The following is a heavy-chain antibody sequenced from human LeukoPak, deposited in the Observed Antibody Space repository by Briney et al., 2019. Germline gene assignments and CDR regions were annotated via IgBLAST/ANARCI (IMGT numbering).Heavy chain of an antibody. D-gene: IGHD3-10*01. CDR3: AKFTMVRGVIV. J-gene: IGHJ4*02. Sequence: PGGSLRLSCAASGFTFSSYSMNWVRQAPGKGLEWVSGISWNSGSIGYADSVKGRFTISRDNAKNSLYLQMNSLRAEDTALYYCAKFTMVRGVIVWGQGTLVTVSS. V-gene: IGHV3-9*01. CDR2: ISWNSGSI. CDR1: GFTFSSYS.